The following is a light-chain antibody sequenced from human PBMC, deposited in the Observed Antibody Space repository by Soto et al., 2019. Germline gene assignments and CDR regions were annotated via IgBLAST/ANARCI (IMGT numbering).Light chain of an antibody. CDR2: GVT. CDR3: SSYTSSTTVV. CDR1: SGDVGTYNR. J-gene: IGLJ2*01. Sequence: QSALTQPPSVSGSPGQSVTISCTGTSGDVGTYNRVSWYQQPPGTAPKLMIYGVTNRPSGVPDRFSGSKSGNTASLTISGLQAEDEADYYCSSYTSSTTVVFGGGTKLTVL. V-gene: IGLV2-18*02.